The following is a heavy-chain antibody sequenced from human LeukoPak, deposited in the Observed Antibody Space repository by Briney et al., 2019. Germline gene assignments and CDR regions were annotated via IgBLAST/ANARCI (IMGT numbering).Heavy chain of an antibody. CDR2: INHSGST. J-gene: IGHJ4*02. CDR3: ARAVGYCSGGSCSLDY. CDR1: GGSFSGYY. Sequence: SETLSLTCAVYGGSFSGYYWSWIRQPPGKGLEWIGEINHSGSTNYNPSLKSRVTISVDTSKNQFFLKLSSVTAADTAVYYCARAVGYCSGGSCSLDYWGQGTLVTVSS. V-gene: IGHV4-34*01. D-gene: IGHD2-15*01.